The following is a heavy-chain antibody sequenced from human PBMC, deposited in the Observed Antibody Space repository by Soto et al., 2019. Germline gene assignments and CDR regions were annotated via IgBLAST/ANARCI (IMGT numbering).Heavy chain of an antibody. CDR2: INAYNGNT. V-gene: IGHV1-3*01. D-gene: IGHD6-19*01. CDR3: AKNGIAVAGLDAFDI. J-gene: IGHJ3*02. CDR1: GYTFTSYA. Sequence: ASVKVSCKASGYTFTSYAMHWVRQAPGQRLEWMGWINAYNGNTNYSQKLQGRVTMTTDTSTRTVYMELRSLRSDDTAVYYCAKNGIAVAGLDAFDIWGQGTMVTVSS.